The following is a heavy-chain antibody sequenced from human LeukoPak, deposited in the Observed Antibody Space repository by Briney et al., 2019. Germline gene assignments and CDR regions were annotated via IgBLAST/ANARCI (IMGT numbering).Heavy chain of an antibody. Sequence: ASVKVSCKASGYTFTSYYMHWVRQAPGQGLEWMGIINPSGGSTSYAQKFQGRVTMARDTSTSTVYMELSSLRSEDTAVYYCAREGRVPAAMRGVDYWGQGTLVTVSS. V-gene: IGHV1-46*01. CDR3: AREGRVPAAMRGVDY. J-gene: IGHJ4*02. CDR1: GYTFTSYY. CDR2: INPSGGST. D-gene: IGHD2-2*01.